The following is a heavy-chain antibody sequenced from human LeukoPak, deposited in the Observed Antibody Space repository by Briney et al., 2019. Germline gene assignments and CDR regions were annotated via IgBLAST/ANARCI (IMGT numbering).Heavy chain of an antibody. CDR1: GGSISSSSYY. D-gene: IGHD2-15*01. V-gene: IGHV4-39*01. Sequence: SETLSLICTVSGGSISSSSYYWGWIRQPPGKGLEWIGSIYYSGSTYYNPSLKSRVTISVDTSKNQFSLKLSSVTAADTAVYYCARRSVVGRYYYYGMDVWGQGTTVTVSS. CDR2: IYYSGST. J-gene: IGHJ6*02. CDR3: ARRSVVGRYYYYGMDV.